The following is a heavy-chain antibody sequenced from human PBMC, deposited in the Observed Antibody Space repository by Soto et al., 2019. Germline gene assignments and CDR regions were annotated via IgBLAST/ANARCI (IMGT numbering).Heavy chain of an antibody. D-gene: IGHD1-26*01. CDR3: ATDREMATSPYGGVYYYYGMDG. CDR2: ISSSSSYI. V-gene: IGHV3-21*01. J-gene: IGHJ6*02. Sequence: GGSLRLSCAASGFTFSSYSMNWVRQAPGKGLEWVSSISSSSSYIYYADSVKGRFTISRDNAKNSLYLQMNSLRAEDTAVYYCATDREMATSPYGGVYYYYGMDGWGQGTTVTVSS. CDR1: GFTFSSYS.